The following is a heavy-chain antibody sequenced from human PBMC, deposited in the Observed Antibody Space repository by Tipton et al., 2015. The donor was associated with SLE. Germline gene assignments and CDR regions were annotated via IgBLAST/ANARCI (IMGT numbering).Heavy chain of an antibody. CDR1: GGSIFSSTYY. J-gene: IGHJ5*02. CDR2: IFRSGST. V-gene: IGHV4-39*01. D-gene: IGHD3/OR15-3a*01. Sequence: LRLSCTVSGGSIFSSTYYWGWIRQPPGKGLEWIGSIFRSGSTLDNPSLKSRVTISVDTSKNQFFLKLASVAAADTAVYYCARHFGPSDQFFDPWGQGTLVTVSS. CDR3: ARHFGPSDQFFDP.